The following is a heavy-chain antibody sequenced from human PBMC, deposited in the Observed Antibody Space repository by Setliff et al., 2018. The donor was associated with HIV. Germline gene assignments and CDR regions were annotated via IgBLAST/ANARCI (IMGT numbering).Heavy chain of an antibody. D-gene: IGHD3-16*01. V-gene: IGHV4-59*11. CDR2: IYYSGST. Sequence: SETLSLTCTVSGGSISSHYRSWIRQPPGKGLEWIGSIYYSGSTNYNPSLKSRVTISVDTSKNQFSLKLSSVTAADTAVYYCARVGATTYYYYGKDVWGQGTTVTVSS. CDR3: ARVGATTYYYYGKDV. J-gene: IGHJ6*02. CDR1: GGSISSHY.